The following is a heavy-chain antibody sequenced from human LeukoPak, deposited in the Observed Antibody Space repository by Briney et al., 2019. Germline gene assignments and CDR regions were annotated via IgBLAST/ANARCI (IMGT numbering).Heavy chain of an antibody. CDR2: IKRKTDGGTT. V-gene: IGHV3-15*01. CDR3: TTGPYGDYYFDY. J-gene: IGHJ4*02. CDR1: GFTFSNAW. Sequence: GGSLRLSCAASGFTFSNAWMIWVRQAPGKGLECVGRIKRKTDGGTTDYAAPVKGRFTISRDDSKNTLFLQMNSLKTEDTAVYYCTTGPYGDYYFDYWGQGTLVTVSS. D-gene: IGHD4-17*01.